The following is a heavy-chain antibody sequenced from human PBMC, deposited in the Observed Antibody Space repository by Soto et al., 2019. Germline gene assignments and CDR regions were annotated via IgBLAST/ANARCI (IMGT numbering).Heavy chain of an antibody. CDR2: IYYSGST. Sequence: SETLSLTCTVSGGSISSGGYYWSWIRQHPGKGLEWIGYIYYSGSTYYNPSLKSRVTISVDTSKNQFSLKLSSVTAADTAVYYCARTYYDILTGRIPLSYFDYWGQGTLVTVXS. CDR3: ARTYYDILTGRIPLSYFDY. V-gene: IGHV4-31*03. D-gene: IGHD3-9*01. CDR1: GGSISSGGYY. J-gene: IGHJ4*02.